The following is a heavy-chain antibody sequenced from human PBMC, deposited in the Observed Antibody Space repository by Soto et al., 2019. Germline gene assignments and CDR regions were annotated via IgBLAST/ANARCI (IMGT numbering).Heavy chain of an antibody. CDR1: GYSFTSCW. D-gene: IGHD2-2*01. V-gene: IGHV5-51*01. CDR2: IYPGDSDT. CDR3: ARYGCSSTSCYDYYYYYGMDV. J-gene: IGHJ6*02. Sequence: LGESLKISCKGSGYSFTSCWIGWVRQMPGKGLEWMGIIYPGDSDTRYSPSFQGQVTISADKSISTAYLQWSSLKASDTAMYYCARYGCSSTSCYDYYYYYGMDVWGQGTTVTVS.